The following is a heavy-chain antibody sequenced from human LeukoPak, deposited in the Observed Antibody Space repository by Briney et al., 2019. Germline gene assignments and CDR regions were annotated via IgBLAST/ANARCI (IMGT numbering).Heavy chain of an antibody. V-gene: IGHV3-30*02. J-gene: IGHJ4*02. CDR2: IRYDGSNK. Sequence: GGSLRLSCSASGFTFNTYGMHWVRQAPGKGLEWVAFIRYDGSNKYYADSVKGRFIISRDNSKNTLYLQMNSLRAEDTAVYYCAKADTFQIVGAASFDYWGQGTLVTVSS. CDR3: AKADTFQIVGAASFDY. D-gene: IGHD1-26*01. CDR1: GFTFNTYG.